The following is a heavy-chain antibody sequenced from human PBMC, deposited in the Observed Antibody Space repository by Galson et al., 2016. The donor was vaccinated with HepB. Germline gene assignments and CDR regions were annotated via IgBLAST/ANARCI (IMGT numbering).Heavy chain of an antibody. J-gene: IGHJ4*02. CDR2: VYRSGTP. V-gene: IGHV4-38-2*02. D-gene: IGHD6-13*01. CDR1: GFSITRAYF. Sequence: SETLSLTCAVSGFSITRAYFWGWIRQSPGKGLEWIGSVYRSGTPYYNPSLQSRVTISIDSSDNQFSLRLTSVTAADTGVYYCAKERAGASGTRWGQGILVTVSS. CDR3: AKERAGASGTR.